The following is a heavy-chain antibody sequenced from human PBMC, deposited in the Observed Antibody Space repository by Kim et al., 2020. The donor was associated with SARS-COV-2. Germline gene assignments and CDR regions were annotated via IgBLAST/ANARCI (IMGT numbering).Heavy chain of an antibody. Sequence: GGSLRLSCAASGFTFSSYGMHWVRQAPGKGLEWVAVISYDGSNKYYADSVKGRFTISRDNSKNTLYLQMNSLRAEDTAVYYCAKAEPNWNYGGFDYWGQGTLVTVSS. J-gene: IGHJ4*02. CDR2: ISYDGSNK. CDR1: GFTFSSYG. V-gene: IGHV3-30*18. CDR3: AKAEPNWNYGGFDY. D-gene: IGHD1-7*01.